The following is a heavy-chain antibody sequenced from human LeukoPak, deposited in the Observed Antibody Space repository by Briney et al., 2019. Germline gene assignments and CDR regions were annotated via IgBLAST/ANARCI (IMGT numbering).Heavy chain of an antibody. CDR1: GGTFSSYA. J-gene: IGHJ6*02. CDR2: IIPIFGTA. CDR3: ARVRLGYCSGGSCYGNYYYYYGMGV. V-gene: IGHV1-69*13. D-gene: IGHD2-15*01. Sequence: SVKVSCKASGGTFSSYAISWVRQAPGQGLEWMGGIIPIFGTANYAQKFQGRVTITADESTSTAYMELSSLRSEDTAVYYCARVRLGYCSGGSCYGNYYYYYGMGVWGQGTTVTVSS.